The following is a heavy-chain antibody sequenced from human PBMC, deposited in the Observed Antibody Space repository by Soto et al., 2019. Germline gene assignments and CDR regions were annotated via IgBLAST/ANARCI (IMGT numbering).Heavy chain of an antibody. D-gene: IGHD3-16*02. CDR1: GFSISSYY. V-gene: IGHV4-59*01. CDR2: TYYSGST. J-gene: IGHJ4*02. CDR3: ARSNTYYDYIWGSYRYGYFDY. Sequence: SETLSLTCPFSGFSISSYYWSWIRQPPGKGLEWIGYTYYSGSTNYNPSLKSRVTISVDTSKNQFSLKLSSVTAADTAVYYCARSNTYYDYIWGSYRYGYFDYWGQGTLVTVSS.